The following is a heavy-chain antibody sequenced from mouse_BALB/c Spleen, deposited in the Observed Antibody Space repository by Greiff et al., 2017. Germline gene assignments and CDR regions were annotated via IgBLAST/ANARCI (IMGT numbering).Heavy chain of an antibody. J-gene: IGHJ4*01. CDR2: IDPETGGT. CDR3: TRSTMIMDY. V-gene: IGHV1-15*01. Sequence: QVQLQQSGAELVRPGASVTLSCKASGYTFTDHEMHWVKQTPVHGLEWIGAIDPETGGTAYNQKFKGKATLTADKSSSTAYMELRSLTSEDSAVYYCTRSTMIMDYWGQGTSVTVSS. D-gene: IGHD2-4*01. CDR1: GYTFTDHE.